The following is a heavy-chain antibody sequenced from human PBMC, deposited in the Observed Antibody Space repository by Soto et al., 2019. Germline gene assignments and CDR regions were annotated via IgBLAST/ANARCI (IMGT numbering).Heavy chain of an antibody. V-gene: IGHV1-8*01. J-gene: IGHJ6*02. CDR3: ARPNKKYDFWSGPEPYGMDV. D-gene: IGHD3-3*01. CDR2: MNPNSGNT. Sequence: QVQLVQSGAEVKKPGASVKVSCKASGYTFTSYDINWVRQATGQGLEWMGWMNPNSGNTGYAQKFQGRVTMTRNTSISTAYMEVSSRRSEDTAVYYCARPNKKYDFWSGPEPYGMDVWGQGTTVTVSS. CDR1: GYTFTSYD.